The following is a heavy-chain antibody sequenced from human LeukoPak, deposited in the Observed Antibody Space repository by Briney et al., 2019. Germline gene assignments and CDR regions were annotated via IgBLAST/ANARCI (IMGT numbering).Heavy chain of an antibody. Sequence: GESPKISCKGSGYTFTTYWIGWVRQMPGKGLEWMGIIYPGDSDTRYSPSFQGQVTISVDESINTAYLQWSSLKASDTAIYYCARHGEFGELNWFDPWGQGTLVTVSS. CDR1: GYTFTTYW. J-gene: IGHJ5*02. CDR2: IYPGDSDT. D-gene: IGHD3-10*01. CDR3: ARHGEFGELNWFDP. V-gene: IGHV5-51*01.